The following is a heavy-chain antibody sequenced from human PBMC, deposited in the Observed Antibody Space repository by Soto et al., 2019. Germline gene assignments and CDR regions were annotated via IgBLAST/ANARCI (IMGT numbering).Heavy chain of an antibody. Sequence: QVQLQESGPGLVKPSETLSLTCTVSGGSVSSGSYYWTWIRQPPGKGLEWIGYIFYSGSTNYNPSPTSRVTISVDTSKNPFSLKLTSVTAADTAVYYCARGADDYGCNRWHYFDYWGQGTLVTVSS. CDR2: IFYSGST. CDR1: GGSVSSGSYY. J-gene: IGHJ4*02. V-gene: IGHV4-61*01. CDR3: ARGADDYGCNRWHYFDY. D-gene: IGHD4-17*01.